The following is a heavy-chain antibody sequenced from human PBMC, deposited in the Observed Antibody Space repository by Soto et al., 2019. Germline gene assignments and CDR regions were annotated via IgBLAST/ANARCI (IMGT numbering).Heavy chain of an antibody. CDR2: VSNEGSK. CDR1: GFSVSDYW. CDR3: TATPRNGMGV. J-gene: IGHJ6*01. V-gene: IGHV3-74*01. Sequence: EVQLVESGGGLVQPGGSLRLACAGSGFSVSDYWMHWVRQAPGKGLVWVSRVSNEGSKEYADFVKGRFTLSKDNAKNTLYLEIDSLSVEDTALYYCTATPRNGMGVWGQGTKVTVAS.